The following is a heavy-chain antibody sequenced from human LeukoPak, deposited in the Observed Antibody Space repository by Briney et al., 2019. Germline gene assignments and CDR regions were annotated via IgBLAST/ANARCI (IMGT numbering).Heavy chain of an antibody. V-gene: IGHV1-46*01. Sequence: ASVKVSCKASGYTFTGYYMHWVRQAPGQGLEWMGIINPSGGSTSYAQKFQGRVTMTRDTSTSTVYMELSSLRSEDTAVYYCANTASYPNAFDIWGQGTMVTVSS. CDR3: ANTASYPNAFDI. D-gene: IGHD5-18*01. CDR1: GYTFTGYY. CDR2: INPSGGST. J-gene: IGHJ3*02.